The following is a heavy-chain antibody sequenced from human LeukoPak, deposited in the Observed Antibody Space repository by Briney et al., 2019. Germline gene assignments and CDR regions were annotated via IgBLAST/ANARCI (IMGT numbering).Heavy chain of an antibody. Sequence: SETLSLTCTVSSGSISGYYWSWIRQPAGKGLEWIGHIHSSGSTNYNPSLKSRVTISVDTSKNQFSLKLSSVTAADTAVYYCARESGYCSSTSCYEYFDYWGQGTLVTVSS. V-gene: IGHV4-4*07. D-gene: IGHD2-2*01. CDR3: ARESGYCSSTSCYEYFDY. CDR2: IHSSGST. CDR1: SGSISGYY. J-gene: IGHJ4*02.